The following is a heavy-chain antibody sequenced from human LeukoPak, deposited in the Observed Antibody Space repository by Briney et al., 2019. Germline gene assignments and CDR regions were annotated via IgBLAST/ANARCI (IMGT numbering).Heavy chain of an antibody. D-gene: IGHD6-19*01. Sequence: GGSLRLSCAASGFTLSSYCMHWVRQPPGKGLVWVSRIDGDGSTITYADSVKGRFTISRDNAKNTLYLQMNSLRVDDTAVYYCAREAPEAGDWYFDLWGRGTLVTVSS. J-gene: IGHJ2*01. CDR1: GFTLSSYC. V-gene: IGHV3-74*03. CDR3: AREAPEAGDWYFDL. CDR2: IDGDGSTI.